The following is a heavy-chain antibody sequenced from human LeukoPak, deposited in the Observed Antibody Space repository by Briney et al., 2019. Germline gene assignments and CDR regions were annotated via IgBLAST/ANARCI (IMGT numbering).Heavy chain of an antibody. Sequence: GGSETLFCAASGFTFSSYARNWVRQAPGKGLEWVSSISSSTSYIYYADSVKGRFTISRDNAKNSLYLQMNSLRAEDTAVYYCARAWATDFDYWGQGTLVSDCS. D-gene: IGHD7-27*01. CDR3: ARAWATDFDY. J-gene: IGHJ4*02. CDR2: ISSSTSYI. V-gene: IGHV3-21*01. CDR1: GFTFSSYA.